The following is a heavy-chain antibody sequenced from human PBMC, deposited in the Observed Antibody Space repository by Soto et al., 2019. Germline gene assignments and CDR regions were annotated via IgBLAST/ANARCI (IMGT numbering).Heavy chain of an antibody. J-gene: IGHJ4*02. CDR2: ISVSDGTT. Sequence: LRLSCVASGFTFSSYAMSWVRQAPGKGLQWFSVISVSDGTTFYVDSVRGRFTISRDNSKNTLYLQMNSLTAEDTALYYCAKDRPKGDTTGSTIDYGGQGTLVNVSS. D-gene: IGHD1-26*01. CDR1: GFTFSSYA. V-gene: IGHV3-23*01. CDR3: AKDRPKGDTTGSTIDY.